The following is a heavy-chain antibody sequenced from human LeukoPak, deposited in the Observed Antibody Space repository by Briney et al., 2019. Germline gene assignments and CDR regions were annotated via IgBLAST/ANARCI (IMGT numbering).Heavy chain of an antibody. CDR1: GFSSYG. Sequence: GGSLRLSCAASGFSSYGMSWVRQAPGKGLEWVSTIIGSAVNTYYADSVKGRFTISRDDSKNTVYLQMNSLRAEDTAVYSCAKYTSGTSYRGLDQWGQGTLVTVSS. CDR2: IIGSAVNT. J-gene: IGHJ4*02. V-gene: IGHV3-23*01. CDR3: AKYTSGTSYRGLDQ. D-gene: IGHD3-10*01.